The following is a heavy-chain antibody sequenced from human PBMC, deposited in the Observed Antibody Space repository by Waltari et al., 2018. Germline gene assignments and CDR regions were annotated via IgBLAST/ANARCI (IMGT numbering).Heavy chain of an antibody. CDR2: ISSSSSTI. CDR3: ARGGYYDFWSGYYYFDY. Sequence: EVQLEESGGGLVQPGGSLRLSCAASGFTFSRYSMNWVRQAPGKGLEWVSYISSSSSTIYYADSVKGRFTISRDNAKNSLYLQMNSLRAEDTAVYYCARGGYYDFWSGYYYFDYWGQGTLVTVSS. J-gene: IGHJ4*02. CDR1: GFTFSRYS. V-gene: IGHV3-48*04. D-gene: IGHD3-3*01.